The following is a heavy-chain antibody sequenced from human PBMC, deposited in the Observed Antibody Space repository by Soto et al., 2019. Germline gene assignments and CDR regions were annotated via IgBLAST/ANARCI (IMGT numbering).Heavy chain of an antibody. D-gene: IGHD5-12*01. CDR3: ARVPNPFRLKIGYEDAFDF. CDR1: GDSISNNKW. V-gene: IGHV4-4*02. Sequence: PSETLSLTCSVSGDSISNNKWWSWVRQPPGKGLEWIGEMHHSGSIHYNASLKSRATLSVDKSKNQFSLQLNSVTPEDTAVYYYARVPNPFRLKIGYEDAFDFWGQGTMVTVSS. CDR2: MHHSGSI. J-gene: IGHJ3*01.